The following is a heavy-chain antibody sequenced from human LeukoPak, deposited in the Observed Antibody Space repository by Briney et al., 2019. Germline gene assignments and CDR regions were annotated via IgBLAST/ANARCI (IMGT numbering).Heavy chain of an antibody. CDR2: INHSGST. CDR3: ARSHRGYSRPTDY. V-gene: IGHV4-34*01. D-gene: IGHD5-18*01. J-gene: IGHJ4*02. Sequence: SETLSLTCAVYGGSFSGYYWSWIRQPPGKGLEWIGEINHSGSTNYNPSLKSRVTISVDTSKNQFSLKLSSVTAADTAVYYCARSHRGYSRPTDYWGQGTLVTVSS. CDR1: GGSFSGYY.